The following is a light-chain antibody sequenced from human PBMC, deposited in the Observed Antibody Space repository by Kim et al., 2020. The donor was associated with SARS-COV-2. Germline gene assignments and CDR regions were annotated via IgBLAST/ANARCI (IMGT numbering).Light chain of an antibody. CDR3: SSYAAISNFV. CDR1: SSDVGGYNY. CDR2: EVS. J-gene: IGLJ1*01. V-gene: IGLV2-8*01. Sequence: QSALTQAPSASGSPGQSVTISCTGTSSDVGGYNYVSWYQQHPGKAPKLMIHEVSKRPSGVPDRFSGSKSGNTASLTVSGLQAEDEADYYCSSYAAISNFVFGTGTKVTVL.